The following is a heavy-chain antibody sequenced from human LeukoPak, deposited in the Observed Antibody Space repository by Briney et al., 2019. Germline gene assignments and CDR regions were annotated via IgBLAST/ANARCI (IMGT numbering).Heavy chain of an antibody. D-gene: IGHD6-13*01. Sequence: ASVKVSCKVSGYTLTELSMHWVRQAPGKGLEWMGGFDPEDGETIYAQKFQGRVTMTEDTSTDTAYMELSSLRSEDTAVYYCARDGSSWYGLDYWGQGTLVTVSS. CDR2: FDPEDGET. V-gene: IGHV1-24*01. J-gene: IGHJ4*02. CDR3: ARDGSSWYGLDY. CDR1: GYTLTELS.